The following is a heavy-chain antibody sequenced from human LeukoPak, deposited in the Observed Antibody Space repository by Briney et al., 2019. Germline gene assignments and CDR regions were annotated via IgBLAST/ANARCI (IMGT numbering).Heavy chain of an antibody. J-gene: IGHJ4*02. V-gene: IGHV4-34*01. CDR3: ARLNLGTYYSSGPNDY. CDR1: GGSFTYYY. D-gene: IGHD3-10*01. CDR2: VNHAGSA. Sequence: TSETLSLTCALYGGSFTYYYWSWIRQLPGKGLEWIGEVNHAGSADYNPSLKSRVTISVDTSKNQFSLKMTSVTAADTAVYYCARLNLGTYYSSGPNDYWGQGTLVTVSS.